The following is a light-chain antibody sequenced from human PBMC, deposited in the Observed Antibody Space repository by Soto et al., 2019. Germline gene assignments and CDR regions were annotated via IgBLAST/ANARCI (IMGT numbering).Light chain of an antibody. Sequence: EIVMTQSPATLSVSPGERATLSCRASQSVSSNLAWYQQKPGQAPRLLIYGASSRATGIPDRFSGSGSGTDFTLTISRLEPEDFAVYHCQQYNKWPPTFGQGTKVDI. J-gene: IGKJ1*01. CDR2: GAS. V-gene: IGKV3D-15*01. CDR1: QSVSSN. CDR3: QQYNKWPPT.